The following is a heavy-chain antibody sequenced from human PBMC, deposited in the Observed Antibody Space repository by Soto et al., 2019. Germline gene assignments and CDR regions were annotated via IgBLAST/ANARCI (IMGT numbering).Heavy chain of an antibody. CDR1: GGTFNTYA. J-gene: IGHJ4*02. CDR3: ARSVGSGGVIGGFDY. V-gene: IGHV1-69*19. Sequence: QVQLVQSGPEMKKPGSAVKVSCKASGGTFNTYAMSWVRQVPGQGLEWMGGIFPMFDVPRYAQKFQGRVTITLDESSTTAYMDLSSLRFDDTAVYYCARSVGSGGVIGGFDYWGQGTLVSV. D-gene: IGHD3-16*02. CDR2: IFPMFDVP.